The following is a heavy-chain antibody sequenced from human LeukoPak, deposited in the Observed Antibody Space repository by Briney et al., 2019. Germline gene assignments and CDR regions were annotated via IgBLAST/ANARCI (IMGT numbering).Heavy chain of an antibody. V-gene: IGHV3-23*01. CDR1: GFDLGGACG. D-gene: IGHD6-19*01. Sequence: PGDSLRLSCATSGFDLGGACGMGWVRQAPEKGLEWVSTISGGGETTHYADSVKGRLTISRDNARNTLYLQIDRLRPEDTAIYYCVREAGCGWPLDYWGRGTLVTVSS. J-gene: IGHJ4*02. CDR3: VREAGCGWPLDY. CDR2: ISGGGETT.